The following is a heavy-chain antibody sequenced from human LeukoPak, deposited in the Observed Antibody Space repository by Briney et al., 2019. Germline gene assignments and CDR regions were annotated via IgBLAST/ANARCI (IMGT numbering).Heavy chain of an antibody. CDR2: INTDGSST. J-gene: IGHJ3*02. V-gene: IGHV3-74*01. D-gene: IGHD3-3*01. CDR3: ARDGYDFWSGYYVRGFDI. Sequence: GGSLRLSCAASGFTFSSFWMHWVRRAPGKGLVWVSRINTDGSSTSYADSVKGRFTISRDNAKNTLYLQMNSLRAEDTAVYYCARDGYDFWSGYYVRGFDIWGQGTMVTVSS. CDR1: GFTFSSFW.